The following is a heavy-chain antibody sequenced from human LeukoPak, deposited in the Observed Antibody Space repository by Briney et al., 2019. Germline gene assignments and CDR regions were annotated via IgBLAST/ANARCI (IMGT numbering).Heavy chain of an antibody. CDR2: ISYDGSNK. CDR1: GFTFSSYA. CDR3: ARGWQQLPRVLRAYYFDY. V-gene: IGHV3-30-3*01. J-gene: IGHJ4*02. Sequence: GGSLRLSCAASGFTFSSYAMHWVRQAPGKGLEWAAVISYDGSNKYYADSVKGRFTISRDNSKNTLYLQMNSPRAEDTAVYYCARGWQQLPRVLRAYYFDYWGQGTLVTVSS. D-gene: IGHD6-13*01.